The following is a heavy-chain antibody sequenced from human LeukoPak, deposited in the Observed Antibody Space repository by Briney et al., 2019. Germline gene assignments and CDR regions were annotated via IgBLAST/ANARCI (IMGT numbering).Heavy chain of an antibody. CDR1: GFTFSTYG. CDR2: ISFDGNNE. J-gene: IGHJ3*01. Sequence: GGSLRLSCAASGFTFSTYGMHWVRQAPGKGLEWVAVISFDGNNEYYADSVKGRFTISRDNSKNTLYLQMNSLRAEDTAVYYCARVLSDLRDDSFDVWGQGTMVTVTS. CDR3: ARVLSDLRDDSFDV. V-gene: IGHV3-30*03.